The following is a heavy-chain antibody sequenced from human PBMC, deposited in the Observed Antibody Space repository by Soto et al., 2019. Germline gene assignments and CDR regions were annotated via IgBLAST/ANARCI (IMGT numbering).Heavy chain of an antibody. D-gene: IGHD5-18*01. J-gene: IGHJ4*02. Sequence: PGGSLRLSCAASGFTFSSYAMSWVRRAPGKGLEWVSAISGSGGSTYYADSVKGRFTISRDNSKNTLYLQMNSLRAEDTAVYYCAKDRLHSYGSYFDYWGQGTLVTVSS. V-gene: IGHV3-23*01. CDR2: ISGSGGST. CDR1: GFTFSSYA. CDR3: AKDRLHSYGSYFDY.